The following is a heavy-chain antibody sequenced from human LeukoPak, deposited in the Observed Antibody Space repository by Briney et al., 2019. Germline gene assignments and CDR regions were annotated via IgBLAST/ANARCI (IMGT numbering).Heavy chain of an antibody. D-gene: IGHD2-15*01. CDR3: ARRYCSGGSCYSFRGDWFDP. CDR1: GFTFSSYG. CDR2: IWYDGSNK. J-gene: IGHJ5*02. Sequence: QSGGSLRLSCAASGFTFSSYGMHRVRQAPGKGLEWVAAIWYDGSNKYYADSVKGRFTISRDNSKNTLYLQMNSLRAEDTAVYYCARRYCSGGSCYSFRGDWFDPWGQGTLVTVSS. V-gene: IGHV3-33*01.